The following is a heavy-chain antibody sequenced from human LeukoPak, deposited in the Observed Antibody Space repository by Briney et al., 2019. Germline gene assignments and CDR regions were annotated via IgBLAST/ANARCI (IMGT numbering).Heavy chain of an antibody. D-gene: IGHD3-3*01. J-gene: IGHJ5*02. CDR1: GYTFTGYF. V-gene: IGHV1-2*02. Sequence: ASVKVSCKASGYTFTGYFMNWVRQAPGQGLEWMGWINPNSGGTNYAQKFQGRVTMTRDTSISTAYMELSKLRPEDTAVYYCAKDWSGDYNWSDPWGQGTLVTVSS. CDR3: AKDWSGDYNWSDP. CDR2: INPNSGGT.